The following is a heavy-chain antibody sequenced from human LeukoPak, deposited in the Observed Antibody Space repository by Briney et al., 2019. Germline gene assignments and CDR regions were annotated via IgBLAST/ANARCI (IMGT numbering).Heavy chain of an antibody. V-gene: IGHV4-34*01. CDR1: GGSFSGYY. J-gene: IGHJ4*02. Sequence: SETLSLTCAVYGGSFSGYYWSWIRQPPGKGLEWIGEINHSGSTNYNPSLKSRVTISVDTSKNQFSLKVSSVTAADTAVYYCARKGSSWYYFDYWGQGTLVTVSS. CDR3: ARKGSSWYYFDY. D-gene: IGHD6-13*01. CDR2: INHSGST.